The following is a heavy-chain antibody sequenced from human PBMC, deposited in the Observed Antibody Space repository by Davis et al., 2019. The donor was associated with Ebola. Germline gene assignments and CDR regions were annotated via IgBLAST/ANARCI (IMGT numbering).Heavy chain of an antibody. CDR2: MNPNSGNT. CDR1: GYTFTNYD. V-gene: IGHV1-8*01. CDR3: ARQIKRATRGSYFDC. J-gene: IGHJ4*02. D-gene: IGHD3-10*01. Sequence: AASVTVSCKASGYTFTNYDVEWVRQATGQGLEWMGWMNPNSGNTGYAQKFQGRVTMTRSTSINTAYMELSSLRSEDSAVYYCARQIKRATRGSYFDCWGQGTLVTVSS.